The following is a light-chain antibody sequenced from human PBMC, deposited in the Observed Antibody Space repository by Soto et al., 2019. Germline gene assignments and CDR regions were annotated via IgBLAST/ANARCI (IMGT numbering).Light chain of an antibody. J-gene: IGKJ1*01. CDR2: KAS. V-gene: IGKV1-5*03. CDR3: QQYNGFWT. Sequence: DIQLTQSPSTLSTSVGDRVTITCRASQSVSSWLAWYQQKPGKAPKLLISKASNLKSGVPSRFSGSGSGTEYTLTISSLQPDDSASYYCQQYNGFWTFGQGTRVEIK. CDR1: QSVSSW.